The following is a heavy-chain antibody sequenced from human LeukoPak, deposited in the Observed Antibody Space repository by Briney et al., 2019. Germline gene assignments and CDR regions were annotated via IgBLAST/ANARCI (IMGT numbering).Heavy chain of an antibody. D-gene: IGHD4-17*01. CDR1: GGSISSGGYS. J-gene: IGHJ4*02. Sequence: SQTLSLTCAVSGGSISSGGYSWSWIRQPPGTGLEWIGYIYHSGSTYYNPSLKSRVTISVDRSKNQFSLKLSSVTAADTAAYYCARGESTTVDYWGQGTLVTVSS. CDR3: ARGESTTVDY. V-gene: IGHV4-30-2*01. CDR2: IYHSGST.